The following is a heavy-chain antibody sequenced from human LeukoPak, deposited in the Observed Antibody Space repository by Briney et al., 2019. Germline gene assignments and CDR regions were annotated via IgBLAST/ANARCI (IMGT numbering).Heavy chain of an antibody. D-gene: IGHD6-19*01. J-gene: IGHJ4*02. CDR3: AKDGAPYSTGWYY. CDR1: GGSISSYY. CDR2: MYTSGST. Sequence: SETLSLTCTVSGGSISSYYWSWIRQPAGKGLEWIGRMYTSGSTNFNPSLRSRATISVDTSKNQLSLKLSSVTAADTAVYYCAKDGAPYSTGWYYWGQGTLVTVSS. V-gene: IGHV4-4*07.